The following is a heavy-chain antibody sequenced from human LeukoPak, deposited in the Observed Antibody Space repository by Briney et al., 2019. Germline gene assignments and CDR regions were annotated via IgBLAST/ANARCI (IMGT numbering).Heavy chain of an antibody. CDR2: IYYSGST. CDR1: GGSISSYS. CDR3: ARVGGSSSFGY. Sequence: SETLSLTSPVPGGSISSYSCSWLRQPPWKRLDWIRYIYYSGSTNYNPSLKSRVTTSVDTSKNQFSLKVSSVTSADTAVYYCARVGGSSSFGYWGQGTLVTVSS. J-gene: IGHJ4*02. D-gene: IGHD6-6*01. V-gene: IGHV4-59*01.